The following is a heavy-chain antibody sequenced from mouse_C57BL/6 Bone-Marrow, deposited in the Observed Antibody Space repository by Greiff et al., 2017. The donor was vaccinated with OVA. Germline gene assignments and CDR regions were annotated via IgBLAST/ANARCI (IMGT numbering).Heavy chain of an antibody. J-gene: IGHJ3*01. D-gene: IGHD1-2*01. Sequence: DVKLVESGGGLVQSGRSLRLSCATSGFTFSDFYMEWVRQAPGKGLEWIAASRNKANDYKTEYSASVKGRFIVSRDSSPSILYLHMHPLRAEDNAIYYGARARSDGPFAYWGKGTVVTGAA. CDR2: SRNKANDYKT. CDR3: ARARSDGPFAY. V-gene: IGHV7-1*01. CDR1: GFTFSDFY.